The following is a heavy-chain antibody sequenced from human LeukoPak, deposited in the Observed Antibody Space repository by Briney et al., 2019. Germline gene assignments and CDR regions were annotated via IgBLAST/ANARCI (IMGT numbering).Heavy chain of an antibody. J-gene: IGHJ4*02. Sequence: SETLSLTCSVSGYFINSGYCWGWFRQAPGKGLEWIGSIYSTGTTYDNRSLKRRVSTSVDPSKNQFSLKLRSVTAADPAVYYCASRATVANIYFDSWGQGNLVTVSS. CDR2: IYSTGTT. CDR3: ASRATVANIYFDS. CDR1: GYFINSGYC. V-gene: IGHV4-38-2*02. D-gene: IGHD5-12*01.